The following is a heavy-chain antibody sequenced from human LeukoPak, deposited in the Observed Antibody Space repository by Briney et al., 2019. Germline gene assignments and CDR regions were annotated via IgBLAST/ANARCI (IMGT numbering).Heavy chain of an antibody. Sequence: SQTLSLTCAISGDSVSSNSAAWNWIRQSPSRGLEWLVRTYYRSKWYNGYAVFVKSRISVNPDTSKNQFSLQLNSVTAADTAVYYCARVSGIAVAGKIDYWGQGTLVTVSS. CDR2: TYYRSKWYN. J-gene: IGHJ4*02. V-gene: IGHV6-1*01. CDR3: ARVSGIAVAGKIDY. CDR1: GDSVSSNSAA. D-gene: IGHD6-19*01.